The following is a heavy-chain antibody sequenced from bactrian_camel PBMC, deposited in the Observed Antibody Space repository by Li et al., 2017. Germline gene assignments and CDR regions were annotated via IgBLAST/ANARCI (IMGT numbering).Heavy chain of an antibody. D-gene: IGHD6*01. V-gene: IGHV3S40*01. Sequence: VQLVESGGGLVEPGGSLRLSCAASGFPFKHYGMKWSRQAPGKGLDWVATIDATEDRTYYSKNVEGRFTISRDNAKNTLYLQMNGLKPEDTAMYYCAADALWVVAGRCADDFGYWGQGTQVTVS. CDR1: GFPFKHYG. CDR3: AADALWVVAGRCADDFGY. J-gene: IGHJ6*01. CDR2: IDATEDRT.